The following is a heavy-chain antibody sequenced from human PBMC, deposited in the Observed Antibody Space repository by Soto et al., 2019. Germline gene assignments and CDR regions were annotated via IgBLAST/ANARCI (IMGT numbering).Heavy chain of an antibody. V-gene: IGHV1-46*01. D-gene: IGHD3-22*01. J-gene: IGHJ4*02. CDR1: GYIFTNHY. CDR3: ARADYYDSSGFYYDY. CDR2: INPSGGST. Sequence: QVQLVQSGAEVKKPGASVKVSCKASGYIFTNHYIHWVRQAPGQGLEWMGIINPSGGSTNYLQKFQGRVTMTRDTSTSTVCMELSSLRSDDTAVYFCARADYYDSSGFYYDYWGQGTLVTVSS.